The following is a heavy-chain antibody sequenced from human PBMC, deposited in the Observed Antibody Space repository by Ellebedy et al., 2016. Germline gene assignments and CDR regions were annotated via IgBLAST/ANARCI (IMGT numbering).Heavy chain of an antibody. Sequence: SETLSLXXSVSGGSISNYHWSWMRQPPGKGLEWIGHIYYNGSTKYNPSLKSRATMSVDTSKNYFSLKLNSVTAADTAVYYCARGPEVATITKWLDPWGQGALVTVSS. J-gene: IGHJ5*02. D-gene: IGHD5-12*01. CDR1: GGSISNYH. CDR2: IYYNGST. V-gene: IGHV4-59*08. CDR3: ARGPEVATITKWLDP.